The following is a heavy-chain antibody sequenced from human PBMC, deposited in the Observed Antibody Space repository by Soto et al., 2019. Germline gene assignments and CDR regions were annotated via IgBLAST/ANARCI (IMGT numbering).Heavy chain of an antibody. Sequence: QGQLVESGGGVVQPGRSLRLSCAASGFTFSSYGMHWVRQPPGKGLEWVAVVSYDGANEAYADSVKGRFTVSRDNSKNTVFLQMNSLRAEDTAVYYCAKSKGGVGPYQLQRFFDYWGQGALVAVSS. J-gene: IGHJ4*02. V-gene: IGHV3-30*18. CDR3: AKSKGGVGPYQLQRFFDY. CDR1: GFTFSSYG. CDR2: VSYDGANE. D-gene: IGHD1-26*01.